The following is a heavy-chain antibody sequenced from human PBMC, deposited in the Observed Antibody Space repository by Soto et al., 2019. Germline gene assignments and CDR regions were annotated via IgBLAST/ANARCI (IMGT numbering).Heavy chain of an antibody. J-gene: IGHJ6*03. D-gene: IGHD2-15*01. V-gene: IGHV4-59*08. CDR2: IYYSGST. CDR1: GGSISSYY. CDR3: ARHAYPAVAAHYYYYYMDV. Sequence: SETLSLTCTVSGGSISSYYWSWIRQPPGKGLEWIGYIYYSGSTNYNPSLKSRVTISVDTSKNQFSLKLSSVTAADTAVYYCARHAYPAVAAHYYYYYMDVWGKGTTVTVSS.